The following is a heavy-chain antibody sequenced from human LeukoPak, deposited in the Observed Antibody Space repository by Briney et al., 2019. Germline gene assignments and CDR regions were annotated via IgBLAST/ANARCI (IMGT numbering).Heavy chain of an antibody. CDR1: GGSFSGYY. CDR2: INHSGST. CDR3: ARDSGDSSGWYSYWFDP. J-gene: IGHJ5*02. V-gene: IGHV4-34*01. Sequence: SETLSLTCAVYGGSFSGYYWSWIRQPPGKGLEWIGEINHSGSTNYNPSLKSRVTISVDTSKNQFSLKLSSVTAADTAVYYCARDSGDSSGWYSYWFDPWGQGTLVTVSS. D-gene: IGHD6-19*01.